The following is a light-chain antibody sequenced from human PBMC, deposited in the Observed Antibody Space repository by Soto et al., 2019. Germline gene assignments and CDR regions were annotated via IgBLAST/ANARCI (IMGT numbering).Light chain of an antibody. CDR2: EVS. CDR1: SSDVGGYNY. CDR3: SSYAGSNKV. Sequence: ALTQPPSASGSPGQSVTISCTGTSSDVGGYNYVSWYQQHPGKAPKLMIYEVSKRPSGVPDRFSGSKSGNTASLTVSGLQAEDEADYYCSSYAGSNKVFGGGTKVTVL. J-gene: IGLJ2*01. V-gene: IGLV2-8*01.